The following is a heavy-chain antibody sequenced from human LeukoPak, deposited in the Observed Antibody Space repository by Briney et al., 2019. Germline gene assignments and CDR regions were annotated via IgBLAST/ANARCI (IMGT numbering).Heavy chain of an antibody. V-gene: IGHV4-59*08. J-gene: IGHJ5*02. D-gene: IGHD3-10*01. CDR3: ARHSLEEPCGEYNNWFDP. CDR1: GVSISSYY. Sequence: SETLSLTCTVSGVSISSYYWSWIRQPPGKGLAWLGYIYYSGSTNYNPSLKSRVTISVDTSKNQFSLKLSSVTAADTAVYYCARHSLEEPCGEYNNWFDPWVQGTRVTVS. CDR2: IYYSGST.